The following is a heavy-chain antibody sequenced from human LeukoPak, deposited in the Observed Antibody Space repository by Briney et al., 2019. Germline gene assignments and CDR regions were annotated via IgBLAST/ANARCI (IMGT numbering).Heavy chain of an antibody. V-gene: IGHV3-23*01. CDR3: ARDSPRPPTYYYDSSDF. D-gene: IGHD3-22*01. CDR1: GFTFRTYA. CDR2: ISGNGRNT. J-gene: IGHJ4*02. Sequence: PGGSLRLSCAASGFTFRTYAMSWVRQAPGKALEWVSAISGNGRNTYYADCVKGRFTISRDNSKNTLYLQMNSLRVEDTAVYYCARDSPRPPTYYYDSSDFWGQGTLVTVSS.